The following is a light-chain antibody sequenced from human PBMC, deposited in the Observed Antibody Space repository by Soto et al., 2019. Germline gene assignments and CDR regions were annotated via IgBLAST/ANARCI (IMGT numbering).Light chain of an antibody. CDR1: QSIRHY. J-gene: IGKJ1*01. CDR3: QHHNSYSQT. V-gene: IGKV1-5*01. Sequence: DIQMTQSPPTLSASVGDRVTITCRASQSIRHYLAWYQQMPGKAPKLLIYGASTLQSGVPSRFSGSGSGTEFTLTISSLQPDDFRNYFCQHHNSYSQTFGQGTK. CDR2: GAS.